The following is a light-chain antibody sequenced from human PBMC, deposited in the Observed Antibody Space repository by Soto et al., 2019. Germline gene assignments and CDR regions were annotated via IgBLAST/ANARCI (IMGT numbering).Light chain of an antibody. J-gene: IGLJ2*01. CDR2: LNSDGSH. Sequence: QLVLTQSTSAAASMGASVKLTCTLSSGHSRYAIAWHQQQPEKGPRYLMKLNSDGSHSKGDGIPDRFSGSSSGAERYLTISSLQSEDEADYYCQTWGTGTVVFGGGTKLTV. CDR1: SGHSRYA. CDR3: QTWGTGTVV. V-gene: IGLV4-69*01.